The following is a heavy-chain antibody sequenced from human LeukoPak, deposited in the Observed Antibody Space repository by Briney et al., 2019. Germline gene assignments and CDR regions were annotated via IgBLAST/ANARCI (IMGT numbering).Heavy chain of an antibody. CDR3: ARDLQTMVRGVICAFDI. CDR2: ISSSGSTI. Sequence: PGGSLRLSCAASGFTFSSYAMNWVRQAPGKGLEWVSYISSSGSTIYYADSVKGRFTISRDNAKNSLYLQMNSLRAEDTAVYYCARDLQTMVRGVICAFDIWGQGTMVTVSS. CDR1: GFTFSSYA. D-gene: IGHD3-10*01. V-gene: IGHV3-48*03. J-gene: IGHJ3*02.